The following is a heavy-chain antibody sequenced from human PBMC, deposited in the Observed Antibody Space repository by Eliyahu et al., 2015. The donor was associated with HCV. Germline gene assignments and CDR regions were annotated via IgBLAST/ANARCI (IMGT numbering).Heavy chain of an antibody. CDR1: GGSFGSYA. J-gene: IGHJ5*02. CDR2: IIPLFGKP. D-gene: IGHD2-21*02. Sequence: EVKKPGSSMKVSCQASGGSFGSYAISWVRQAAGQGLEWMGGIIPLFGKPNYAERFQGRLTITADTSTSASDMELNNLRSDDSAVYYCARIGDFAPDTWGEGTQVIVSS. CDR3: ARIGDFAPDT. V-gene: IGHV1-69*06.